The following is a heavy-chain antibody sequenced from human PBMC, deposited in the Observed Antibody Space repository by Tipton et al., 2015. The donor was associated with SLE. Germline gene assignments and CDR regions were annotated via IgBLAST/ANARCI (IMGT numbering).Heavy chain of an antibody. CDR2: MNPNSGNT. J-gene: IGHJ4*02. Sequence: QSGAEVKKPGASVKVSCKASGYTFTGYYMHWVRQAPGQGLEWMGWMNPNSGNTGYAQKFQGRVTMTRNTSISTAYMELSSLRSEDTAVYYCARLSDGDGYWGQGTLVTVSS. V-gene: IGHV1-8*02. CDR1: GYTFTGYY. CDR3: ARLSDGDGY. D-gene: IGHD2-21*02.